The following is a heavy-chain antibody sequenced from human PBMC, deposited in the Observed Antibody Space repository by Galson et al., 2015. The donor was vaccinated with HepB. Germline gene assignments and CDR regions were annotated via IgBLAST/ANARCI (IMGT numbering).Heavy chain of an antibody. Sequence: SETLSLTCAVHGEPFSGYYWSWIRQPPGKGLEWIGEINDSGSTNYNPSLKGRVTMSVDTSKNQFSLKMRSVTAADTAVYYCARNGFDYWGQGTLVTVSS. V-gene: IGHV4-34*01. CDR2: INDSGST. D-gene: IGHD2-8*01. CDR1: GEPFSGYY. CDR3: ARNGFDY. J-gene: IGHJ4*02.